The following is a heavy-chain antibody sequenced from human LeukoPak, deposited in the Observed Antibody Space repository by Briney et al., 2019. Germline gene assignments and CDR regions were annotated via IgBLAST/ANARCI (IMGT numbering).Heavy chain of an antibody. CDR2: IHWSGST. Sequence: SETLSLTCTVSGGSISSYYWSWIRQPPGKGLEWIGYIHWSGSTSYNPSLKSRVTISVDTSANQFSLKLSSMTAADTAVYYCAREMAGSSSSFDYWGQGTLVTVSS. CDR1: GGSISSYY. J-gene: IGHJ4*02. D-gene: IGHD6-13*01. CDR3: AREMAGSSSSFDY. V-gene: IGHV4-59*01.